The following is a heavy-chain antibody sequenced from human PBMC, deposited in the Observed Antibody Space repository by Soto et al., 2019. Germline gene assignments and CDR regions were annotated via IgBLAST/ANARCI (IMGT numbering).Heavy chain of an antibody. Sequence: GESLKISCAASGFTFSSYAMSWVRQAPGKGLEWVSAISGSGGSTYYADSVKGRFTISRDNSKNTLYLQMNSLRAEDTAVYYCAKGVGYYYDSSGYYPLDYWGQGTLVTVSS. CDR2: ISGSGGST. CDR3: AKGVGYYYDSSGYYPLDY. J-gene: IGHJ4*02. V-gene: IGHV3-23*01. D-gene: IGHD3-22*01. CDR1: GFTFSSYA.